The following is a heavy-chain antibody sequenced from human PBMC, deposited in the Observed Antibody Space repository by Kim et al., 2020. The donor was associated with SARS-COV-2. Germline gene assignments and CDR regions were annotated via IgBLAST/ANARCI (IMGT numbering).Heavy chain of an antibody. D-gene: IGHD6-6*01. J-gene: IGHJ4*02. V-gene: IGHV3-48*04. CDR1: GFTFSSYS. CDR3: ARDWGQVAARQVWADY. CDR2: ISSSSSTI. Sequence: GGSLRLSCAASGFTFSSYSMNWVRQAPGKGLEWVSYISSSSSTIYYADSVKGRFTISRDNAKNSLYLQMNSLRAEDTAVYYCARDWGQVAARQVWADYWGQGTLVTVSS.